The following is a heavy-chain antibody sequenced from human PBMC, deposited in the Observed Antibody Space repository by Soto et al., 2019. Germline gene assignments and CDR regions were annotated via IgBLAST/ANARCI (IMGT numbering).Heavy chain of an antibody. CDR3: ARRSSGWYFDY. CDR1: GFTFSSYA. J-gene: IGHJ4*02. V-gene: IGHV3-23*01. D-gene: IGHD6-19*01. CDR2: ISGSGGST. Sequence: GSLRLSCAASGFTFSSYAMSWVRQAPGKGLEWVSAISGSGGSTYYADSVKGRFTISRDNSKNTLYLQLNSLRAEDTAVYYCARRSSGWYFDYWGRGTLVTVSS.